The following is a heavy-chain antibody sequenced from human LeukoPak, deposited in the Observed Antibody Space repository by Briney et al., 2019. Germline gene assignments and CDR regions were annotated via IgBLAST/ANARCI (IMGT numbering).Heavy chain of an antibody. CDR2: ISSSGSTI. D-gene: IGHD5-24*01. V-gene: IGHV3-48*03. CDR3: AREDSDGYNLNY. J-gene: IGHJ4*02. Sequence: GGSLRLSCAASGFTFSSYEMNWVRQAPGKGLEWVSYISSSGSTIYYADSVKGRFTISRDNAKNSLYLQMNSLRAEDTAVYYCAREDSDGYNLNYWGQGTLVTVSS. CDR1: GFTFSSYE.